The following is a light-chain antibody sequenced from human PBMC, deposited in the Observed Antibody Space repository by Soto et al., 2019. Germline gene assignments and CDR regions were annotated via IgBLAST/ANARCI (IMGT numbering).Light chain of an antibody. J-gene: IGKJ4*01. CDR2: AAS. CDR3: QRSYSTPRLT. V-gene: IGKV1-39*01. Sequence: DIQMTQSPSSLSASVGDRVTITCRASQSISTYLNWYQQKPGKAPKLLIYAASSLQSGITSRFSGSGSGTDFTLTISSLQPEDTATYYCQRSYSTPRLTFGGGTKVEIK. CDR1: QSISTY.